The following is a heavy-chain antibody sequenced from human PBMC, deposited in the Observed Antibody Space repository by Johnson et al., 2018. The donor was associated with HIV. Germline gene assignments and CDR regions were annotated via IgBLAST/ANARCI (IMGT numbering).Heavy chain of an antibody. CDR1: RFTFSSHA. J-gene: IGHJ3*02. CDR2: ISYDGSNK. CDR3: ASQVRGLRLGVDAFDI. D-gene: IGHD3-16*01. V-gene: IGHV3-30*04. Sequence: VQLVESGGGVVQPGRSLRLSCAASRFTFSSHAMHWVRQAPGKGLEWVALISYDGSNKYSADSVKGRFTISRDNSNNTLYLQMNKLRAEDTAVYFCASQVRGLRLGVDAFDIWGQGTMVTVSS.